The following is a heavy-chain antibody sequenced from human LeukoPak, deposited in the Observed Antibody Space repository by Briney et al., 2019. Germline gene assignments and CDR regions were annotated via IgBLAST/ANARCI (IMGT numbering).Heavy chain of an antibody. CDR3: AKESLRVLPAATFDY. CDR1: GFTFDDYA. Sequence: PGGSLRLSCAASGFTFDDYAMHWVRQAPGKGLEWVSGISWNSGSIGYADSVKGRFTISRDNAKNTLYLQMNSLRAEDTAVYYCAKESLRVLPAATFDYWGQGTLVTVSS. CDR2: ISWNSGSI. V-gene: IGHV3-9*01. D-gene: IGHD2-2*01. J-gene: IGHJ4*02.